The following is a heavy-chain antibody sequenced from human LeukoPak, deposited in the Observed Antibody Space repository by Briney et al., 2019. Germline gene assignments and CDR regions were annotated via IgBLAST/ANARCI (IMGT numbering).Heavy chain of an antibody. CDR3: AKDGYSYGDSTGYFDY. CDR2: ISGSGGST. J-gene: IGHJ4*02. Sequence: GGSLRLSCAASGFTFSSYAMSWVRQAPGKGLEWVSAISGSGGSTYYADSVKGRFTISRDNSKNTLYLPLNSLKAEDTAVYYCAKDGYSYGDSTGYFDYWGQGTLVTVSS. V-gene: IGHV3-23*01. D-gene: IGHD5-18*01. CDR1: GFTFSSYA.